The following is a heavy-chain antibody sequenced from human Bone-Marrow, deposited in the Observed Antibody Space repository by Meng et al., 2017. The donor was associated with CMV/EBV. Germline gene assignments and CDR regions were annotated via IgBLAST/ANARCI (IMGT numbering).Heavy chain of an antibody. D-gene: IGHD3-3*01. CDR1: GFSFSSYE. CDR2: TSSSSSYI. V-gene: IGHV3-21*05. J-gene: IGHJ6*02. CDR3: ARDGTYYDFWSGYYAPMPYYYYGMDV. Sequence: GESLKISCADSGFSFSSYEMNWVRQAPGKGLEWVSYTTSSSSSYIYYADSVKGRFTISRDNAKNSLYLQMNSLRAEDTAVYYCARDGTYYDFWSGYYAPMPYYYYGMDVWGQGTTVTVSS.